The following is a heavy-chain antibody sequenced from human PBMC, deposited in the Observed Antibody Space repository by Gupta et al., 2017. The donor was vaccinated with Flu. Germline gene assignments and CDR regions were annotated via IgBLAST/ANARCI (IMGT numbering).Heavy chain of an antibody. CDR3: ARVPPPAARNNWYFDL. CDR1: GGSISSGSYY. D-gene: IGHD6-6*01. Sequence: QVQLQESGPGLVKPSQTLSLTCTVSGGSISSGSYYWSWIRQPAGKGLEWIGRIYTSGSTNYNPSLKSRVTISVDTSKNQFSLKLSSVTAADTAVYYCARVPPPAARNNWYFDLWGRGTLVTVSS. V-gene: IGHV4-61*02. J-gene: IGHJ2*01. CDR2: IYTSGST.